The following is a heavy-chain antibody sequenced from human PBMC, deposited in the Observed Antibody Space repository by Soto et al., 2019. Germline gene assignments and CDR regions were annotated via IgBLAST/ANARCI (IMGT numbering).Heavy chain of an antibody. Sequence: EVQLLESGGGLVQPGGSLRLSCAASGFTFSGYAMSWVRQAPGKGLEWVSVISGSGGSTYYADSVKGRFTISRDNSKNTLYLQMNSLRAEDTAVYYCARRTSGWYLDYWGQGTLVTVSS. CDR1: GFTFSGYA. J-gene: IGHJ4*02. D-gene: IGHD6-19*01. CDR2: ISGSGGST. V-gene: IGHV3-23*01. CDR3: ARRTSGWYLDY.